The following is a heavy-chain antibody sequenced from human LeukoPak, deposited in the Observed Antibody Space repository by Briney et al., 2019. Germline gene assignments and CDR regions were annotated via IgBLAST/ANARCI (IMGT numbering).Heavy chain of an antibody. CDR3: VRGPWDDYDSSNYRTFDS. D-gene: IGHD3-22*01. V-gene: IGHV3-21*01. CDR2: ISSTGGYI. J-gene: IGHJ4*02. CDR1: GFIFRDYS. Sequence: GGSLRLSCAASGFIFRDYSMNWVRQAPGKRLEWVSSISSTGGYIYYADSLQGWFTISRDNAKNSLYLRMNNLRAEDTAVYYCVRGPWDDYDSSNYRTFDSWGQGTVVTVSS.